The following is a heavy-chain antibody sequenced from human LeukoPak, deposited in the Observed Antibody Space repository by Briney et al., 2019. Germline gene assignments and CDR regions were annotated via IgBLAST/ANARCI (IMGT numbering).Heavy chain of an antibody. D-gene: IGHD6-13*01. CDR3: ARDGTAPGLYFDL. Sequence: GGSLRLSCAVSGFTFTVYWMNWVRQAPGKGLEWVASIRQDGGEKSYVDSVKGRFTISRDNTKNSLYLQMSSLRVEDTAVYYCARDGTAPGLYFDLWGQGTLVTVSS. CDR2: IRQDGGEK. CDR1: GFTFTVYW. V-gene: IGHV3-7*01. J-gene: IGHJ4*01.